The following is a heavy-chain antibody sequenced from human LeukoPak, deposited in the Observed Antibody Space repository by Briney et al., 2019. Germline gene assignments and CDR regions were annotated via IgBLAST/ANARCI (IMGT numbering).Heavy chain of an antibody. J-gene: IGHJ6*03. CDR3: ARDGGFGETDYYYYYMDV. Sequence: ASVKVSCKASGYTFTGYYMHWVRQAPGQGLEWMGWINPNSGGTNYAQKFQGRVTMTRDTSISTAYMELSRLRSDDTAVYYCARDGGFGETDYYYYYMDVWGKGTTVTVSS. V-gene: IGHV1-2*02. CDR2: INPNSGGT. CDR1: GYTFTGYY. D-gene: IGHD3-10*01.